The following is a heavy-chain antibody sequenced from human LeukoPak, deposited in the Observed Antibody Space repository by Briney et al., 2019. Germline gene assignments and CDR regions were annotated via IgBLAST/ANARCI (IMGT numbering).Heavy chain of an antibody. J-gene: IGHJ4*02. CDR1: GGSISSYY. CDR3: AREVQYSSSWVDY. Sequence: SETQSLTCTVSGGSISSYYWSWIRQPAGKGLEWIGRIYTSGSTNYNPSLKSRVTMSVDTSKNQFTLTLSAATAADTAAYYCAREVQYSSSWVDYWGQGTLVTVSS. V-gene: IGHV4-4*07. CDR2: IYTSGST. D-gene: IGHD6-13*01.